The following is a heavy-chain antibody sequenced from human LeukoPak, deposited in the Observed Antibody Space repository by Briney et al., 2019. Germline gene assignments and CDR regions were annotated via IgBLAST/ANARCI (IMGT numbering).Heavy chain of an antibody. V-gene: IGHV3-33*01. Sequence: GGSLRLSCAASGFTFSSYGMHWVRQAPGKGLEWVAVIWYDGSNKYYADSVKGRFTISRDNSKNTLYLQMNSLRAEDTAVYYCARGEVTTKGLTDYWGQGTLVTVSS. CDR3: ARGEVTTKGLTDY. CDR2: IWYDGSNK. J-gene: IGHJ4*02. D-gene: IGHD4-11*01. CDR1: GFTFSSYG.